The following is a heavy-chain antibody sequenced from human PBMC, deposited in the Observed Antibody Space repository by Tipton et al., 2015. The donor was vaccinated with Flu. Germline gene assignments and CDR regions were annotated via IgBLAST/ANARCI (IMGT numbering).Heavy chain of an antibody. CDR2: IYTSGST. CDR3: AATCYYYVSSTPVRDC. V-gene: IGHV4-61*02. J-gene: IGHJ4*02. Sequence: TLSLTCTVSGDSISSGTYYWRWFRQPAGKGLEWIGRIYTSGSTSYNSSLKSRVTISVDTSKSQFSLKMTSVTAADTAVYYCAATCYYYVSSTPVRDCWGQGTQVTVSS. D-gene: IGHD3-22*01. CDR1: GDSISSGTYY.